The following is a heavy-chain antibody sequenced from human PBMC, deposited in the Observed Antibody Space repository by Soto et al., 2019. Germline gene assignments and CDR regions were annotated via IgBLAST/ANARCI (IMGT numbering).Heavy chain of an antibody. D-gene: IGHD6-13*01. V-gene: IGHV4-59*08. Sequence: SETLSLTCTVSGSSISSYYWSWIRQPPGKGLEWIGYIYYSGSTNYNPSLKSRVTISVDTSKNQFSLKLSSVTAADTAVYYCARQTAAGEYWGQGTLVTVSS. CDR2: IYYSGST. CDR3: ARQTAAGEY. CDR1: GSSISSYY. J-gene: IGHJ4*02.